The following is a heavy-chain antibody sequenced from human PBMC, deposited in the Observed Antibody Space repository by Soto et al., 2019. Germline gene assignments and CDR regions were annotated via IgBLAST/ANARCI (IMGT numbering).Heavy chain of an antibody. CDR3: ARESCGGDCYYWYFDL. V-gene: IGHV3-33*01. J-gene: IGHJ2*01. Sequence: QVQLVESGGGVVQPGRSLRLSCAASGFTFSSYGMHWVRQAPGKGLEWVAVIWYDGSNKYYADSVKGRFTISRDNSKNTMYLQMNSLTAEATAVYYGARESCGGDCYYWYFDLWGRGTLVTVSS. CDR2: IWYDGSNK. D-gene: IGHD2-21*02. CDR1: GFTFSSYG.